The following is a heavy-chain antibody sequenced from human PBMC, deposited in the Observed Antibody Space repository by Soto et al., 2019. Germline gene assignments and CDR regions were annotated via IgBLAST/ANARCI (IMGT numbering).Heavy chain of an antibody. CDR1: GGSISSYY. CDR3: ARQGFGPLHGLVDV. CDR2: VHHSWGS. J-gene: IGHJ6*02. Sequence: QVQLQESGPGLVKPSETLSLSCTVSGGSISSYYWSWFRQSPGKRVEWIGYVHHSWGSSYNPSLQSRVAISLDTSKSQFSLKVTSVTATDPAVYYCARQGFGPLHGLVDVWGQGTTVTVSS. D-gene: IGHD3-10*01. V-gene: IGHV4-59*08.